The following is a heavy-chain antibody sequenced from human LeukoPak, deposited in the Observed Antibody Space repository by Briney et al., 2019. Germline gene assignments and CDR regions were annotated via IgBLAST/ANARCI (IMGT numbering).Heavy chain of an antibody. Sequence: GRSLRLSCAASGFTFSSYGMHWVRQAPGKGLEWVVVIWYDGSNKYYADSVKGRFTISRDNSKNTLYLQMNSLRAEDTAVYYCARPTYGDQYYYGMDVWGQGTTVTVSS. D-gene: IGHD4-17*01. V-gene: IGHV3-33*01. CDR2: IWYDGSNK. J-gene: IGHJ6*02. CDR1: GFTFSSYG. CDR3: ARPTYGDQYYYGMDV.